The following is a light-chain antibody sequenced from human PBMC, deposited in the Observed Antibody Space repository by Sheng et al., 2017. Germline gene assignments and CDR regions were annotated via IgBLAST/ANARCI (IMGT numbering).Light chain of an antibody. CDR3: QQYYSFPPYT. CDR2: AAS. V-gene: IGKV1-9*01. Sequence: IQLTQSPSSLSASVGDRVTITCRASQGIGSYLGWYQQKPGKAPEIVIYAASTLRSGVPSRFSGSGSGTDFTLTISWLQSEDFATYYCQQYYSFPPYTFGQGTKLEI. CDR1: QGIGSY. J-gene: IGKJ2*01.